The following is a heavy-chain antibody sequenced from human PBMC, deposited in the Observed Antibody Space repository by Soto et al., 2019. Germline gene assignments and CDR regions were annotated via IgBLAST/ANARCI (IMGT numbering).Heavy chain of an antibody. J-gene: IGHJ1*01. D-gene: IGHD3-22*01. CDR3: ASNENSSYDKPHSHRYFQH. CDR2: ISAYNGNT. CDR1: GYTFTRYG. V-gene: IGHV1-18*01. Sequence: ASVKVSCKASGYTFTRYGISWVRQAPGQGLEWMGWISAYNGNTNYAQKLQGRVTMTTDTSTSTAYMELRSLRSDDTAVYYCASNENSSYDKPHSHRYFQHWGLG.